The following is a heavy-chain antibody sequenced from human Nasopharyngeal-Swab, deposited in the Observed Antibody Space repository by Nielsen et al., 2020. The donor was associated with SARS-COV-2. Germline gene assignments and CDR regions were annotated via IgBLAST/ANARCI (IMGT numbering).Heavy chain of an antibody. V-gene: IGHV4-59*01. CDR3: ARAADSSGIDY. J-gene: IGHJ4*02. CDR2: ISYSGST. D-gene: IGHD6-19*01. CDR1: GASISSYY. Sequence: SETLSLTCTVSGASISSYYWSWIRQPPGKGLEWIGYISYSGSTNYNPSLKSRVTISKDTSKNQFSLKLSSVTAADTAVYYCARAADSSGIDYWGQGTLVTVSS.